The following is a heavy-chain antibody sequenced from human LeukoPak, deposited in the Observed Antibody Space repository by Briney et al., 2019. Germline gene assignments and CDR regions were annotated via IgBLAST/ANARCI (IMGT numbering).Heavy chain of an antibody. CDR2: ISGSGDST. Sequence: GGSLRLSCAASGFTFSSYAMHWVRQAPGKGLEWVSGISGSGDSTYYADSVKGRFTISRDNSKNTLYLQMNSLRAEDTAVYYCAKDMGKWESLHFFDYWGQGTLVTVSS. CDR3: AKDMGKWESLHFFDY. J-gene: IGHJ4*02. V-gene: IGHV3-23*01. D-gene: IGHD1-26*01. CDR1: GFTFSSYA.